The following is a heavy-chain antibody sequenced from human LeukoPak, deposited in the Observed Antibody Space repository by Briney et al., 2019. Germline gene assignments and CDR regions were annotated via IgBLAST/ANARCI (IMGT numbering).Heavy chain of an antibody. CDR2: INHSGST. Sequence: SETLSLTCAVYGGSFSGYYWRWIRQPPGKALEWIGEINHSGSTNYNPSLKSRVTISVDTSKNQFSLKLSSVTAADTAVYYCARGLPTWATGQDYYYYYYMDVWGKGTTVTVSS. D-gene: IGHD2/OR15-2a*01. J-gene: IGHJ6*03. CDR1: GGSFSGYY. V-gene: IGHV4-34*01. CDR3: ARGLPTWATGQDYYYYYYMDV.